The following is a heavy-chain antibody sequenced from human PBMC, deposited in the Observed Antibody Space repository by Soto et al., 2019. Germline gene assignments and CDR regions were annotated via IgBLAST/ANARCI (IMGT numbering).Heavy chain of an antibody. CDR1: GGIFSSYA. CDR2: IIPIFGTA. V-gene: IGHV1-69*01. D-gene: IGHD4-17*01. Sequence: QVQLVQSGAEVKKPGSSVKVSCKASGGIFSSYAISWVRQAPGQGLEWMGGIIPIFGTANYAQKFQGRVTITADESTSTAYMELSSLRSEDTAVYYCARGEGVYAVTPKNGMDVWGQGTTVTVSS. CDR3: ARGEGVYAVTPKNGMDV. J-gene: IGHJ6*02.